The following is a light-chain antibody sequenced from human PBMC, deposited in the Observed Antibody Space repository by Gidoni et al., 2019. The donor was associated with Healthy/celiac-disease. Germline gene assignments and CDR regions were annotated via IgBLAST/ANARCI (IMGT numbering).Light chain of an antibody. Sequence: EIVMTQSPATLSVSPGERATLSCRASQSVSSNLAWYQQKPGQAPRLLIYGASTRATGIPARFSGSGSGTEFTLTISSLQSEDFAVYYCQQYNNWPSGTFXQXTKVEIK. CDR3: QQYNNWPSGT. CDR1: QSVSSN. J-gene: IGKJ1*01. V-gene: IGKV3-15*01. CDR2: GAS.